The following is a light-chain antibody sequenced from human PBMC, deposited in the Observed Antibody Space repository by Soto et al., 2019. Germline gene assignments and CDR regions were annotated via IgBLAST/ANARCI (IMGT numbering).Light chain of an antibody. CDR2: GAS. CDR3: QQYGSSRWT. V-gene: IGKV3-20*01. Sequence: EIALTQSPGTLSLSPGGRATLSCRASQSVSSSYLAWYQQKPGQAPRLVIYGASSRATGIPDRFSGSGSGTDFTLTISRLEPEDFAVYYCQQYGSSRWTFGQGTKVDIK. CDR1: QSVSSSY. J-gene: IGKJ1*01.